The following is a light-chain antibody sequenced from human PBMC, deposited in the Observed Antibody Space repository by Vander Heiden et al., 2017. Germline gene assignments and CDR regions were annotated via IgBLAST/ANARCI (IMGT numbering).Light chain of an antibody. J-gene: IGKJ4*01. CDR3: QQYDNLPLT. V-gene: IGKV1-33*01. Sequence: DIQMTQSPSSLSASVGDRVTITCQASQDISNYLNWYQQKPGKAPKLLIYDASNLETGVPSRLSGSGSGTDFTFTSSSLQPEDIATYDCQQYDNLPLTCGGGTKVEIK. CDR1: QDISNY. CDR2: DAS.